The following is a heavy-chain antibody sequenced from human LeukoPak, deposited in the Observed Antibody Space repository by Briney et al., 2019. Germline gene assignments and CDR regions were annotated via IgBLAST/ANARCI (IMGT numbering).Heavy chain of an antibody. D-gene: IGHD3-9*01. J-gene: IGHJ4*02. Sequence: RASVKVSCTASGGTFSSYAISWVRQAPGQGLEWMGGIIPIFGTANYAQKFQGRVTITADESTSTAYMELSSLRSEDTAVYYCARDRYDILTGSTGYFDYWGQGTLVTVSS. V-gene: IGHV1-69*13. CDR1: GGTFSSYA. CDR2: IIPIFGTA. CDR3: ARDRYDILTGSTGYFDY.